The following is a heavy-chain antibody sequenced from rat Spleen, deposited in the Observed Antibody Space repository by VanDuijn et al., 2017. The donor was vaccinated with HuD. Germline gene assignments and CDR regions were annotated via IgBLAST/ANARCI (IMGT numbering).Heavy chain of an antibody. D-gene: IGHD1-10*01. J-gene: IGHJ4*01. CDR3: ARPHNYRYVMDA. Sequence: EVQLVESGGGIVQPGRSLKLSCAASGFNFSDYNMAWVRQAPKKGLEWVATINYDGRSTFYRDSVKGRFTISRDNAKSTLYLQMNSLRSEDTATYYCARPHNYRYVMDAWGQGASVTVSS. CDR2: INYDGRST. V-gene: IGHV5-7*01. CDR1: GFNFSDYN.